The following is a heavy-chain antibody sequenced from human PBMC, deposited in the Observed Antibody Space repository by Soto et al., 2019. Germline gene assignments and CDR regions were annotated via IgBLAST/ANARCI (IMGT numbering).Heavy chain of an antibody. D-gene: IGHD3-9*01. J-gene: IGHJ3*02. CDR1: GYTFTSYA. Sequence: ASVKVSCKASGYTFTSYAMHWVRQAPGQRLEWMGWINAGNGNTKYSQKFQGRVTITRDTSASTAYMELSSLRSEDTAVYYCARVSLRYFDWLPPGAFDIWGQGTMVT. CDR2: INAGNGNT. V-gene: IGHV1-3*01. CDR3: ARVSLRYFDWLPPGAFDI.